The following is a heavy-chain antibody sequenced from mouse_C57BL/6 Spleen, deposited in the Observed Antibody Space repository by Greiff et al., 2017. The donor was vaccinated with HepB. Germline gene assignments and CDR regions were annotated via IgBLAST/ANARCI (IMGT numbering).Heavy chain of an antibody. CDR2: IYPRSGNT. Sequence: VQVVESGAELARPGASVKLSCKASGYTFTSYGISWVKQRTGQGLEWIGEIYPRSGNTYYNEKFKGKATLTADKSSSTAYMELRSLTSEDSAVYFCARGVMVTTPIYAMDYWGQGTSVTVSS. CDR3: ARGVMVTTPIYAMDY. D-gene: IGHD2-2*01. V-gene: IGHV1-81*01. J-gene: IGHJ4*01. CDR1: GYTFTSYG.